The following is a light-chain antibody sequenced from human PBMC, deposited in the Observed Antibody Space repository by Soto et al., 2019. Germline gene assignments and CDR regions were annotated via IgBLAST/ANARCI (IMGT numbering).Light chain of an antibody. CDR1: QSVGSK. CDR2: GAS. J-gene: IGKJ2*01. CDR3: QQYNNWPHT. Sequence: EIVMTQSPATLSVSPGETATLSCRASQSVGSKLAWYQQKPGQVPRLLIYGASTRATGIPARFSGSGSGTEFTLTISSLQSEDFAVYYCQQYNNWPHTFGQGTKLDIK. V-gene: IGKV3-15*01.